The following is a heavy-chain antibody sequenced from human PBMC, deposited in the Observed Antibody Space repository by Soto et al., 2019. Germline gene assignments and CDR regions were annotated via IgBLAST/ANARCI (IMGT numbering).Heavy chain of an antibody. J-gene: IGHJ4*02. CDR3: VRGASLNFDY. D-gene: IGHD1-26*01. CDR2: VNWNGGST. CDR1: GFTFDDYG. Sequence: EVQLVESGGGVLRPGGSLRLSCAASGFTFDDYGMSWARQAPGKGLEWVSGVNWNGGSTGYADSVKGRFTISRDNAKNSLYLQMNSLRAEDTTFYYCVRGASLNFDYWGQGTLVTVSS. V-gene: IGHV3-20*04.